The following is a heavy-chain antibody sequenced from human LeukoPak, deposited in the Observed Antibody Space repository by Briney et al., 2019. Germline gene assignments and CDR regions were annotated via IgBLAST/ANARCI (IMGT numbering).Heavy chain of an antibody. CDR3: ARGSAVAGTSEFDY. CDR2: MNPNSGNT. Sequence: ASVTVSCKASGYTFTSYDINWVRQATGQGLEWMGWMNPNSGNTGYAQKFQGRVTMTRNTSISTAYMELSSLRSEDTAVYYCARGSAVAGTSEFDYWGQGTLVTVSS. J-gene: IGHJ4*02. CDR1: GYTFTSYD. V-gene: IGHV1-8*01. D-gene: IGHD6-19*01.